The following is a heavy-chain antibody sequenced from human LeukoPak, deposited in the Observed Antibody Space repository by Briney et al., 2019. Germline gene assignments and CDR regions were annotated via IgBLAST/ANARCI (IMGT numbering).Heavy chain of an antibody. D-gene: IGHD2/OR15-2a*01. CDR3: TRPYNSAPHSAFDI. J-gene: IGHJ3*02. Sequence: GGSLRLSCAASGFTFTYNTMNWVRQAPGKGLEWVSSISSSSYIYYADSVKGRFTISRDNAKNSLYLQMNSLRAEDTAVYYCTRPYNSAPHSAFDIWGQGTTVTVSS. CDR2: ISSSSYI. CDR1: GFTFTYNT. V-gene: IGHV3-21*01.